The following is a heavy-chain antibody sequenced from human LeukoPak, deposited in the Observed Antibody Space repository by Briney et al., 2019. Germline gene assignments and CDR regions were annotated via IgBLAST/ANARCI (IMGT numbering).Heavy chain of an antibody. Sequence: ASVKVSCKASGYSFTDHGITWVRQAPGQGLEWMGWISGYKGLTKYAQKFQGRVTMTTDTSTTTVYMELRSLRPDDTAVCYCARDVGSTSTNWFDSWGQGTLVTVSS. CDR3: ARDVGSTSTNWFDS. CDR1: GYSFTDHG. CDR2: ISGYKGLT. V-gene: IGHV1-18*01. D-gene: IGHD2-2*01. J-gene: IGHJ5*01.